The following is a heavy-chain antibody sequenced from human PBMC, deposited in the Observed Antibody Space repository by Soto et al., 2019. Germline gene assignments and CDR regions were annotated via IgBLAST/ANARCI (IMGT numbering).Heavy chain of an antibody. D-gene: IGHD6-19*01. V-gene: IGHV1-69*13. CDR1: GGTFSSYA. CDR2: IIPIFGTA. CDR3: ARGTYSSGWYVTNYYYYGMDV. Sequence: SVKVSCKASGGTFSSYAISWVRQAPGQGLEWMGGIIPIFGTANYAQKFQGRVTITADESTSTAYMELSSLRSEDTAVYYCARGTYSSGWYVTNYYYYGMDVWGQGTTVTVSS. J-gene: IGHJ6*02.